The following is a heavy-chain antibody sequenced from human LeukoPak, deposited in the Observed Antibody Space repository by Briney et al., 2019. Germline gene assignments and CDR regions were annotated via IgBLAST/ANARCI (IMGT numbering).Heavy chain of an antibody. CDR1: GFTFSSYA. CDR2: ISYDGSNK. Sequence: PGRSLRLSCAASGFTFSSYAMHWVRQAPGKGLEWVAVISYDGSNKYYADSVKGRFTISRDNSKNTLYLQMNSLRAEDTAVYYCAIMRGTSSIDYWGQGTLVTVSS. J-gene: IGHJ4*02. D-gene: IGHD2-2*01. CDR3: AIMRGTSSIDY. V-gene: IGHV3-30*04.